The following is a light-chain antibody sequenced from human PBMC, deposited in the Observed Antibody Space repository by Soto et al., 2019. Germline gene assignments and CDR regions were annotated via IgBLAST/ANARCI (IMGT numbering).Light chain of an antibody. J-gene: IGKJ1*01. CDR2: GAS. CDR3: QQYDSSPRT. CDR1: QSVSSSY. Sequence: DIVLTQSPGTLSLSPGERAALSCRASQSVSSSYLAWYQQKPGQAPRLLIYGASNRATGIPDRFSGSGSGTDFTLTISRLEPEDFAVYFCQQYDSSPRTFGLGTKVDI. V-gene: IGKV3-20*01.